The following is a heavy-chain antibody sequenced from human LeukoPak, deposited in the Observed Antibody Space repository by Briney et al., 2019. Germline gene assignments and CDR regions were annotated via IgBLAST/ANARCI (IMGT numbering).Heavy chain of an antibody. J-gene: IGHJ6*03. Sequence: VASVKVSCKASGYTFTSYGISWVRQAPGQGLEWMGWISAHNGNTNYAQKLQGRVTMTTDASTSTAYMELRSLRSDDTAVYYCAREQMTGTTSGYYYYYMDVWGKGTTVTISS. D-gene: IGHD1-1*01. V-gene: IGHV1-18*01. CDR1: GYTFTSYG. CDR3: AREQMTGTTSGYYYYYMDV. CDR2: ISAHNGNT.